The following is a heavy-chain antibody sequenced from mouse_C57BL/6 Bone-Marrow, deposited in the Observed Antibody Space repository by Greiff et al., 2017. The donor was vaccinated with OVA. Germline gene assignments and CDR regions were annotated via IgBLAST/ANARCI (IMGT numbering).Heavy chain of an antibody. Sequence: QVQLQQSGPELVKPGASVKISCKASGYSFTSYYIHWVKQRPGQGLEWIGWIYPGSGNTKYNEKFKGKATLTADTSSSTAYMQLSSLTSEDSAVYYCANSYYGSPWFAYWGQGTLVTVSA. CDR3: ANSYYGSPWFAY. V-gene: IGHV1-66*01. CDR2: IYPGSGNT. D-gene: IGHD1-1*01. J-gene: IGHJ3*01. CDR1: GYSFTSYY.